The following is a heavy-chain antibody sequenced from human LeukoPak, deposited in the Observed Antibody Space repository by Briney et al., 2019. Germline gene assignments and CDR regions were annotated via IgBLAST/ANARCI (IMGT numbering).Heavy chain of an antibody. V-gene: IGHV1-8*01. CDR2: MNPNSGNT. Sequence: ASVKVSCKASGYTFSSYDINWVRQDTGQGLEWMGWMNPNSGNTGYAQKFQGRVTMTRNTSISTAYMELSSLRSEDTAVYYCARSNYGSPRWFDPWGQGTLVTVSS. D-gene: IGHD3-10*01. J-gene: IGHJ5*02. CDR1: GYTFSSYD. CDR3: ARSNYGSPRWFDP.